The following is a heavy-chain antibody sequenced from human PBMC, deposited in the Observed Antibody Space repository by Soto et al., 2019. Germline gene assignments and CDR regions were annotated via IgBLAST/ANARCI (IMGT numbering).Heavy chain of an antibody. CDR2: MNPNSGNT. Sequence: ALVKVSCKASGYTFTSYDINWVRQATGQGLEWMGWMNPNSGNTGYAQKFQGRVTMTRNTSISTAYMELSSLRSEDTAVYYCARTLCSGGSCYLEGFDYYYYYGMDVWGQGTTVTVSS. CDR3: ARTLCSGGSCYLEGFDYYYYYGMDV. J-gene: IGHJ6*02. V-gene: IGHV1-8*01. D-gene: IGHD2-15*01. CDR1: GYTFTSYD.